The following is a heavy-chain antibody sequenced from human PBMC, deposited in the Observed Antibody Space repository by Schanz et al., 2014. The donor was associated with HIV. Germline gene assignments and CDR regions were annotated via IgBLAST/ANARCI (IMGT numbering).Heavy chain of an antibody. V-gene: IGHV3-30*18. CDR2: ILYDGSNK. Sequence: QVQLVESGGGVVQPGRSLRLSCAASESAVSSYDMHWVRQAPGKGLEWVADILYDGSNKHYADSVKGRFTISRDNSKNTLYLQMTTLRIDDTAVYYCAKPEYDSRGSSQSHFDYWGQGTLVTVSS. CDR3: AKPEYDSRGSSQSHFDY. D-gene: IGHD3-22*01. CDR1: ESAVSSYD. J-gene: IGHJ4*02.